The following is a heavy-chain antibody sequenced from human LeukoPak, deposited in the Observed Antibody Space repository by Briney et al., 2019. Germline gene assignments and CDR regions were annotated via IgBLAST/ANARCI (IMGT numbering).Heavy chain of an antibody. CDR2: LSSDGSNT. J-gene: IGHJ4*02. V-gene: IGHV3-30-3*01. Sequence: PGGSLRLSCAASGFTFSGFPRHWVRQAPGKGLEWVAALSSDGSNTYYTDSVKGRFTISRDNSKNKVYLQMNSLRAEDTAVYYCAREYYGALDYRGQGALVTVSS. CDR3: AREYYGALDY. CDR1: GFTFSGFP. D-gene: IGHD4-17*01.